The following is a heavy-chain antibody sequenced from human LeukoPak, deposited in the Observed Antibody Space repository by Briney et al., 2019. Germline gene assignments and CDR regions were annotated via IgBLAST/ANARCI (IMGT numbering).Heavy chain of an antibody. Sequence: ASVKVSCKASGYTFTSYYMHWVRQAPGQGLEWMGIINLSGGSTSYAQKFQGRVTMTRGMSTSTVYMELSSLRSEDTAVYYCARECGGGEASDAFDIWGQGTMVTVSS. J-gene: IGHJ3*02. D-gene: IGHD3-10*01. CDR3: ARECGGGEASDAFDI. CDR1: GYTFTSYY. V-gene: IGHV1-46*01. CDR2: INLSGGST.